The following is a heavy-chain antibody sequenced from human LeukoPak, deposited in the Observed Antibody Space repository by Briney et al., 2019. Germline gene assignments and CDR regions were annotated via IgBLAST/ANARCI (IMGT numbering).Heavy chain of an antibody. CDR3: ARAADSYCGADCYFNYFDT. V-gene: IGHV1-2*02. J-gene: IGHJ5*02. D-gene: IGHD2-21*02. Sequence: ASVKVSCKASGYIFNDFYIYWVRQAPGQGLEWMGWIHPSNGGTKFAQKFQGRVTLTSDTSISTVYMELKRLRSDDTALFYCARAADSYCGADCYFNYFDTWGQGTLVTVSS. CDR2: IHPSNGGT. CDR1: GYIFNDFY.